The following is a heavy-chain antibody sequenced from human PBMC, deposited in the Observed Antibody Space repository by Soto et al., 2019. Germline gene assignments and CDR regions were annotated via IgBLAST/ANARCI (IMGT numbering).Heavy chain of an antibody. Sequence: EVQLLESGGGLVQPGGSLRLSCAASGFTFSNYAMSWVRQAPGKGLEWVSGISASGGSTFYADSVKGRFTIARDNSKKTLYLQMDSLRVEDTAVFYCAKAGNYGYDYYYMNVWGKGTTVTVS. CDR1: GFTFSNYA. J-gene: IGHJ6*03. CDR2: ISASGGST. D-gene: IGHD4-17*01. V-gene: IGHV3-23*01. CDR3: AKAGNYGYDYYYMNV.